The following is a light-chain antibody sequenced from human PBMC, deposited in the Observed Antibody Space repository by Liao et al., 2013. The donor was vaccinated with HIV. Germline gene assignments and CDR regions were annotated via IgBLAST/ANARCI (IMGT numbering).Light chain of an antibody. CDR2: SDS. Sequence: SYVLTQPPSVSVAPGKTARITCGGNNIGSKSVHWYQQKPGQAPVLVIHSDSDRPSGIPERFSGSNSGNTATLTISGVEAGDEADYYCQVWDSSSDLRVFGGGTKLTVL. CDR1: NIGSKS. J-gene: IGLJ2*01. CDR3: QVWDSSSDLRV. V-gene: IGLV3-21*01.